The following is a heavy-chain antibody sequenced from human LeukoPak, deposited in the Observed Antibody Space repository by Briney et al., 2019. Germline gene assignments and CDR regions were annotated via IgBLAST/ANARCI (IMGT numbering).Heavy chain of an antibody. V-gene: IGHV3-23*01. CDR2: ISGSGGST. CDR1: GFTVSSTY. D-gene: IGHD3-10*01. J-gene: IGHJ3*02. CDR3: AKDQIRITMVRGVSDDAFDI. Sequence: GGSLRLSCAASGFTVSSTYMSWVRQAPGKGLEWVSAISGSGGSTYYADSVKGRFTISRDNSKNTLYLQMNSLRAEDTAVYYCAKDQIRITMVRGVSDDAFDIWGQGTMVTVSS.